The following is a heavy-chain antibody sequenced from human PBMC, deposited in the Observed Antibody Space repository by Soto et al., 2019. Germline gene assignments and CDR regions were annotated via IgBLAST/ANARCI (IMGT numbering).Heavy chain of an antibody. CDR2: ISSSSSYI. D-gene: IGHD4-17*01. Sequence: GGSLRLSCAASGFTFSSYSMNWVRQAPGKGLEWVSSISSSSSYIYYADSVKGRFTISRDNAKNSLYLQMNSLRAEDTAVYYCAKRGDYGDSQYYFDYWGQGTLVTVSS. J-gene: IGHJ4*02. V-gene: IGHV3-21*01. CDR1: GFTFSSYS. CDR3: AKRGDYGDSQYYFDY.